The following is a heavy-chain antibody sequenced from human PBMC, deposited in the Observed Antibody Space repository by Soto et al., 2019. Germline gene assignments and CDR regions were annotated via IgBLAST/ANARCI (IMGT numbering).Heavy chain of an antibody. D-gene: IGHD3-10*01. J-gene: IGHJ6*03. Sequence: GGSLRLSCAASGFTFSSYSMNWVRQAPGKGLEWVSYISSSSSTIYYADSVKGRFTISRDNAKNSLYLQMNSLRAEDTAVYYCASSVSGYYYYMDVWGKGTTVTVSS. CDR3: ASSVSGYYYYMDV. CDR2: ISSSSSTI. CDR1: GFTFSSYS. V-gene: IGHV3-48*01.